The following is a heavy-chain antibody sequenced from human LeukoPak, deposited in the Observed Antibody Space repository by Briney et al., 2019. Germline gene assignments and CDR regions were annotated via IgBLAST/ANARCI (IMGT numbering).Heavy chain of an antibody. D-gene: IGHD4-17*01. Sequence: ASVKVSCKASGYTLTSYDINWVRQATGQGLEWMGWMNPNSGRTGYAQNFQGRITITRNTSISTAYMELSSLRSEDTAVYYCATAALDDYGDYGDAFDIWGQGTMVTVSS. CDR2: MNPNSGRT. V-gene: IGHV1-8*01. J-gene: IGHJ3*02. CDR3: ATAALDDYGDYGDAFDI. CDR1: GYTLTSYD.